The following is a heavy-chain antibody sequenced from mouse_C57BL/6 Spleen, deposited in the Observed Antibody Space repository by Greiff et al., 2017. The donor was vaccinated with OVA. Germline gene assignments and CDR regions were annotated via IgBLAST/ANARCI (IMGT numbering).Heavy chain of an antibody. V-gene: IGHV8-12*01. CDR2: IYWDDDK. Sequence: QVTLKVSGPGILQSSQTLSLTCYFSGFSLSTSGMGVSWIRQPSGKGLEWLAHIYWDDDKRYGPTLNSRLTISKDTPSTHVSLKITCVDTADTATDYCALFFTTIVGSYYFACWGQGTPLTVSS. CDR1: GFSLSTSGMG. CDR3: ALFFTTIVGSYYFAC. J-gene: IGHJ2*01. D-gene: IGHD1-1*01.